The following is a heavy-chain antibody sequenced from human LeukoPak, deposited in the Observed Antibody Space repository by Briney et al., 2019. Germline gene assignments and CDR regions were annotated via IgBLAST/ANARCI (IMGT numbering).Heavy chain of an antibody. Sequence: PGGSLRLSCAASGFTFDDYAMHWVRQAPGKGLEWVSGISWNSGSIGYADSMKGRFTISRDNAKNSLYLQMNSLRAEDTALYYCAKAVGGYSYGYYFDYWGQGTLVTVSS. D-gene: IGHD5-18*01. V-gene: IGHV3-9*01. J-gene: IGHJ4*02. CDR1: GFTFDDYA. CDR3: AKAVGGYSYGYYFDY. CDR2: ISWNSGSI.